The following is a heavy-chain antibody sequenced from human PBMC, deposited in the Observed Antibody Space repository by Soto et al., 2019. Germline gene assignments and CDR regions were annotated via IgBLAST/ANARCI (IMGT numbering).Heavy chain of an antibody. D-gene: IGHD1-26*01. CDR1: GFDFNSYS. CDR3: TSSASPDAY. CDR2: INSGSTSV. J-gene: IGHJ4*02. V-gene: IGHV3-48*01. Sequence: EVQLVESGGGLVQPGGSLRLSCVASGFDFNSYSMNWVRQAPGKGLEWISYINSGSTSVFYADSVKGRFTISRDNANNSLYLQMNSLRAEDTAVYYCTSSASPDAYWGQGTLVTVSS.